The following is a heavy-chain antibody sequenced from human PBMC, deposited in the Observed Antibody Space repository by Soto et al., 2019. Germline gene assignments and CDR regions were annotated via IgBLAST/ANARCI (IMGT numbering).Heavy chain of an antibody. CDR3: KRDVVASSPPGADY. J-gene: IGHJ4*02. D-gene: IGHD5-12*01. Sequence: EVQLLGSGGGLVRPGGSLRLSCAGSGFTFSSYPMSWVRQAPGKGPEWVAAIKAAGGDTYYADSVKGRFTISRDNFNDILYLQMNSLTVEDTAMYYCKRDVVASSPPGADYWDQGTLVTVSS. CDR2: IKAAGGDT. V-gene: IGHV3-23*01. CDR1: GFTFSSYP.